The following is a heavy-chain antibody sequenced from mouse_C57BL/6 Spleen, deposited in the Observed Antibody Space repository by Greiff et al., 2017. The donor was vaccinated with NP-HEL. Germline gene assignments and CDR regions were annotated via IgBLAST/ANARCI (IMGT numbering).Heavy chain of an antibody. CDR1: GFNIKDYY. CDR3: ARETTVGGYFDY. Sequence: VQLQQSGAELVKPGASVKLSCTASGFNIKDYYMHWVKQRPEQGLEWIGRIDPEDGDTKYAPKFQGKATITADTSSNTAYLQLSSLTSEDTAVYYCARETTVGGYFDYWGQGTTLTVSS. CDR2: IDPEDGDT. D-gene: IGHD1-1*01. J-gene: IGHJ2*01. V-gene: IGHV14-2*01.